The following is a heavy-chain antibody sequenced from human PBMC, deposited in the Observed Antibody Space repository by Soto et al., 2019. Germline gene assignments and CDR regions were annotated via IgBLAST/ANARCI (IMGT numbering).Heavy chain of an antibody. D-gene: IGHD2-15*01. CDR2: INSDGSST. V-gene: IGHV3-74*01. CDR3: VRTSLVVAAATLEDY. J-gene: IGHJ4*02. Sequence: EVQLVESGGGLVQPGGSLRLSCAASGFTFSSYWMHWVRQAPGKGLVWVSRINSDGSSTSYADSVKGRFTISRDNAKKTLYLQMNSLRAEDTAVYYCVRTSLVVAAATLEDYWGQGTLVTVSS. CDR1: GFTFSSYW.